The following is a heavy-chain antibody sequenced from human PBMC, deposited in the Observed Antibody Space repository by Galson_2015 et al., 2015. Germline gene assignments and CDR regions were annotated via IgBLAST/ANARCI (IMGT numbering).Heavy chain of an antibody. CDR3: ARSTTMDV. Sequence: QSGAEVTKPGDSLQISCKASGYSFTTYWIAWVRQMPGKGLEWMGIIFPGDSDTRYSPSFQGQVTISADKSISTAYLQWSSLKASDTAMYYCARSTTMDVWGQGTTVTVSS. J-gene: IGHJ6*02. CDR2: IFPGDSDT. V-gene: IGHV5-51*01. CDR1: GYSFTTYW. D-gene: IGHD1-26*01.